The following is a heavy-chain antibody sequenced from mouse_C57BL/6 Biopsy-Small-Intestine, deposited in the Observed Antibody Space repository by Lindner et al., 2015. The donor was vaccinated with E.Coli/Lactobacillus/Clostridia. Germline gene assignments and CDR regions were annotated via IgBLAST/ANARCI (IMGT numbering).Heavy chain of an antibody. J-gene: IGHJ2*01. D-gene: IGHD3-2*02. CDR1: GYAFSSSW. Sequence: VQLQESGPELVKPGASVKISCKASGYAFSSSWMNWVKQRPGKGPEWIGRIYPGGGDTDYNGKFKGKATLTADKSSSTAYMQLSSLTSEDSAVYFCAREDRQLRLLDYWGQGTTLTVSS. CDR2: IYPGGGDT. V-gene: IGHV1-82*01. CDR3: AREDRQLRLLDY.